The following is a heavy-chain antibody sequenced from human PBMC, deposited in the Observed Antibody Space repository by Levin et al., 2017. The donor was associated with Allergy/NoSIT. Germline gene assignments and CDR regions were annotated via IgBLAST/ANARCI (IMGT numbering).Heavy chain of an antibody. V-gene: IGHV4-59*01. CDR1: GGSINDYY. J-gene: IGHJ6*02. CDR3: ARDRGHATKVNGMDV. Sequence: SETLSLTCTVSGGSINDYYWSWIRQSPVKGLEWIGYIYYSGSTRYNPSLKSRVTISVDRSKNKFSLELTSVTPADTARYFCARDRGHATKVNGMDVWGQGTTVIVSS. CDR2: IYYSGST. D-gene: IGHD3-10*01.